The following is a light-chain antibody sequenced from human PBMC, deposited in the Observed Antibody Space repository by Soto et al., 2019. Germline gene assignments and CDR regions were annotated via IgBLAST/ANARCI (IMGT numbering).Light chain of an antibody. V-gene: IGKV3D-20*02. Sequence: EIVLTQSPGTLSLSPWEGAALSCRASQSLSSNSLAWYQHKPGQAPRLLIYGASSKATGVPDRFYGTGSGTDFTLTISSVESEDFAIYYCQQHNDWPTFGQGTRLEIK. J-gene: IGKJ5*01. CDR3: QQHNDWPT. CDR1: QSLSSNS. CDR2: GAS.